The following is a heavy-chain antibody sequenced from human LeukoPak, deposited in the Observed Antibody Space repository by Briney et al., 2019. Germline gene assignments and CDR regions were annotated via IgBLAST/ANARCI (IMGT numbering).Heavy chain of an antibody. Sequence: ASVKVSCKASGYTCTGYYMHWVRQAPGQGLEWMGWINPNSGGTNYAQRFQGRVTMTRDTSISTAYMELSRLRSDDTAVYYCARVSSSLEFDYWGQGTLVTVSS. CDR3: ARVSSSLEFDY. CDR2: INPNSGGT. D-gene: IGHD6-6*01. J-gene: IGHJ4*02. CDR1: GYTCTGYY. V-gene: IGHV1-2*02.